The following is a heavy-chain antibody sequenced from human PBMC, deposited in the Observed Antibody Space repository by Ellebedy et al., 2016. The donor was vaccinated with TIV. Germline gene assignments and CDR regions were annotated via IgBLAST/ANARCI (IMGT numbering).Heavy chain of an antibody. Sequence: GESLKISCAASGYTFTSYWMHWVRQAPGKGLEWVSSISGYGGTTYYADFVKGRFTISRDDSENTLSLQMYSLRAEDTAVYYCAKGDQLYTYCFFDSWGQGTQVTVSA. J-gene: IGHJ4*02. V-gene: IGHV3-23*01. CDR1: GYTFTSYW. CDR2: ISGYGGTT. D-gene: IGHD5-18*01. CDR3: AKGDQLYTYCFFDS.